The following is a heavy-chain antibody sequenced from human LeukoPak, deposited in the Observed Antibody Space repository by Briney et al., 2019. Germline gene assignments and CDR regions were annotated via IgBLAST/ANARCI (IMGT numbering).Heavy chain of an antibody. CDR2: IYPGDSDT. CDR1: GYSFTSYW. V-gene: IGHV5-51*01. Sequence: GESLKISCKGSGYSFTSYWIGWVRQMPGKGLEWMGIIYPGDSDTTYSPSCQGQVTISADKSISTAYLQWSSLEASDTAMYYCARRDGYCSSTSCYADYYYGMDVWGQGTTVTVSS. CDR3: ARRDGYCSSTSCYADYYYGMDV. J-gene: IGHJ6*02. D-gene: IGHD2-2*01.